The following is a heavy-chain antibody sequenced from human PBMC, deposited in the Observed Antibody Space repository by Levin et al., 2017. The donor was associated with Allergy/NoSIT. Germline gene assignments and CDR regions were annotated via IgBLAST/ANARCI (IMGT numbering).Heavy chain of an antibody. Sequence: GGSLRLSCAASGFTFSSYAMHWVRQAPGKGLEWVAVISYDGSNKYYADSVKGRFTISRDNSKNTLYLQMNSLRAEDTAVYYCARSPSGYYYYYGMDGWGQGTTVTVSS. V-gene: IGHV3-30*04. J-gene: IGHJ6*02. D-gene: IGHD6-25*01. CDR1: GFTFSSYA. CDR3: ARSPSGYYYYYGMDG. CDR2: ISYDGSNK.